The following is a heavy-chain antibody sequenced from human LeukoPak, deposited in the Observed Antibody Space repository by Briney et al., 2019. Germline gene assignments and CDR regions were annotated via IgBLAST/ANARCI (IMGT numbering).Heavy chain of an antibody. J-gene: IGHJ4*02. CDR1: GGSFSGYY. CDR2: ISGSGGST. V-gene: IGHV3-23*01. D-gene: IGHD3-10*01. Sequence: PSETLSLTCAVYGGSFSGYYWSWIRQPPGKGLEWVSAISGSGGSTYYADSVKGRFTISRDNSKNTLYLQMNSLRAEDTAVYYCAKDNGWFGELLPSDYWGQGTLVTVSS. CDR3: AKDNGWFGELLPSDY.